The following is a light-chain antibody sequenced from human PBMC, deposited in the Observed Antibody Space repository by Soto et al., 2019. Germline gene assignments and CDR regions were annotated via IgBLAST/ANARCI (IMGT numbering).Light chain of an antibody. CDR2: GAS. Sequence: EIVLTQSPGTLSLSPGERATLSCRASQSVSSNYLDWYQQKRGQAPRLLIYGASSRATGIPTRFSGSGSGTDFSLTISRLEPEEFAVYYCQQYDTSPRTFGQGTKVEI. CDR3: QQYDTSPRT. J-gene: IGKJ1*01. V-gene: IGKV3-20*01. CDR1: QSVSSNY.